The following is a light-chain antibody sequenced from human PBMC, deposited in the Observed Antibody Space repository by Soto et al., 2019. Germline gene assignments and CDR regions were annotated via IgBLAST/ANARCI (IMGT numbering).Light chain of an antibody. CDR1: QSVTTY. CDR3: QQHGQWPIT. V-gene: IGKV3-11*01. Sequence: EIVLTQSPATLSLSPGERATLSCRASQSVTTYLAWYQQKPGQAPRLLIYGISKRATDIPDRFSGSGSGTEFTLTISSLQPEDFATYYCQQHGQWPITSGQGTRLEIK. CDR2: GIS. J-gene: IGKJ5*01.